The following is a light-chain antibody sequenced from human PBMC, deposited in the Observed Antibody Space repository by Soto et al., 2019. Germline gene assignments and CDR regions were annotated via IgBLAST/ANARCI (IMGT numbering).Light chain of an antibody. CDR1: SSDVGSYKL. Sequence: QSVLTQPASVSGSPGQSIPISCTGTSSDVGSYKLVSWYQQHPGTAPKLMISAVSKRPSGISDRFSGSKSGSTAALTISGLQAEDEAEYYCCSYAGTSTHTVFGGGTQLTVL. CDR3: CSYAGTSTHTV. V-gene: IGLV2-23*02. J-gene: IGLJ7*01. CDR2: AVS.